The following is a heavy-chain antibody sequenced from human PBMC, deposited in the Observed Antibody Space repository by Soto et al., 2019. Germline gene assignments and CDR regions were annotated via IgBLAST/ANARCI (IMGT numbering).Heavy chain of an antibody. D-gene: IGHD3-16*02. V-gene: IGHV3-23*01. J-gene: IGHJ4*02. CDR1: GFTFSSYA. Sequence: GGSLRLSCAASGFTFSSYAMSWVRQAPGKGLEWVSAISGSGGSTYYADSVKGRFTISRDNSKNTLYLQMNSLRAEDTAVYYCAKGNVITFGGVIVPFDYWGQGTLVTVSS. CDR2: ISGSGGST. CDR3: AKGNVITFGGVIVPFDY.